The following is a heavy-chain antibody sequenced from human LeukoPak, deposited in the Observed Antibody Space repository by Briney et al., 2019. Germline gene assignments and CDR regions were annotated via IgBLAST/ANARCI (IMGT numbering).Heavy chain of an antibody. D-gene: IGHD1-14*01. CDR3: ARTKNLYPGWFDP. CDR2: ITPHNGGT. CDR1: GYTFTGYC. Sequence: ASVKLSCTASGYTFTGYCIHRVRQAPGQGLKWMGWITPHNGGTNYAQKFQGGVTMTRDTSISTAYMELSRLRSDVTAVYYCARTKNLYPGWFDPWGQGTLVTVSS. V-gene: IGHV1-2*02. J-gene: IGHJ5*02.